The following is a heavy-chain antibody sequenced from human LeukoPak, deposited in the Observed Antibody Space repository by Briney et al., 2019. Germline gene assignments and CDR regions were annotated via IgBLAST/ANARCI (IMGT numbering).Heavy chain of an antibody. CDR2: ISNIGRTI. Sequence: GGSLRLSCAASEFTFSDFHMNWISQAPGKGLEWISHISNIGRTIYYADSVKGRFTISRDNAKNSLYLQVKSLRVEDTGVYYCAREGSRSSFYFDYWGQGTLVTVSS. CDR3: AREGSRSSFYFDY. J-gene: IGHJ4*02. V-gene: IGHV3-11*04. D-gene: IGHD6-6*01. CDR1: EFTFSDFH.